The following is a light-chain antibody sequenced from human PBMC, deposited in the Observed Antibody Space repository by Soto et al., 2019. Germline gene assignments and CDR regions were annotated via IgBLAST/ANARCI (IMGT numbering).Light chain of an antibody. CDR3: QQYGSSPFT. CDR2: DVS. CDR1: QSVTSD. J-gene: IGKJ3*01. Sequence: SGLTQSPSTLALAPGERATLSCRARQSVTSDLAWYQQKPGQAPRLLIYDVSSRATGIPARFSGSGSGTDFTLTISRLEPEDFAVYYCQQYGSSPFTFGPGTKVDIK. V-gene: IGKV3-20*01.